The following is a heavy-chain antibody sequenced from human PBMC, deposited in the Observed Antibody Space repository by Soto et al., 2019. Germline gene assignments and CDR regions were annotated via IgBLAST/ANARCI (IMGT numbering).Heavy chain of an antibody. CDR2: IYYSGST. V-gene: IGHV4-59*01. CDR3: ARGYCSGGSCYPGEYYGMDV. Sequence: SETLSLTCTVSGGSISSYYWSWIRQPPGKGLEWIGYIYYSGSTNYNPSLKSRVTISVDTSKNQFSLKLSSVTAADTAVYYCARGYCSGGSCYPGEYYGMDVWGQGTTVTVS. D-gene: IGHD2-15*01. CDR1: GGSISSYY. J-gene: IGHJ6*02.